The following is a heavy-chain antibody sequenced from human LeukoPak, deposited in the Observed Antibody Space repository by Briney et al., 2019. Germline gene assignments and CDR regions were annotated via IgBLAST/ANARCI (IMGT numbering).Heavy chain of an antibody. Sequence: PSETLSLTCTVSGGSISSSSYYWGWIRQPPGKGLEWIGSIYYSGSTYYNPSLKSRVTISVDTSKNQFSLKLSSVTAADTAVYYCARHFFGVDRNWFDPWGQGTLVTVSS. CDR1: GGSISSSSYY. D-gene: IGHD3-3*01. J-gene: IGHJ5*02. CDR3: ARHFFGVDRNWFDP. CDR2: IYYSGST. V-gene: IGHV4-39*01.